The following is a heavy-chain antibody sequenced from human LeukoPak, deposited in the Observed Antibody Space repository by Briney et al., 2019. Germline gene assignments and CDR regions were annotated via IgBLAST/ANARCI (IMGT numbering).Heavy chain of an antibody. V-gene: IGHV4-59*11. CDR1: GGSISSHY. D-gene: IGHD3-22*01. Sequence: SETLSLTCTVSGGSISSHYWSWIRQPPGKGLEWIGYIYYSGSANYNPSLKSRVTISVDTSKNQFSLKLSSVTAADTAVYYCARDTYYYDSSGYRAYYYMDVWGQGTLVTVSS. J-gene: IGHJ6*03. CDR2: IYYSGSA. CDR3: ARDTYYYDSSGYRAYYYMDV.